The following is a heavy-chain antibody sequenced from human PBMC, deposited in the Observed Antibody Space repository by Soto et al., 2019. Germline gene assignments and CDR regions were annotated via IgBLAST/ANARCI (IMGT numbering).Heavy chain of an antibody. J-gene: IGHJ5*02. CDR2: IYKSGRT. V-gene: IGHV4-30-4*01. CDR1: GDSIGSGDFY. Sequence: QVHLQESGPGLLKPSQTLSLTCTVSGDSIGSGDFYWTWIRKSPGKGLEYIGYIYKSGRTYYNPSLKSRPIISLDTSKNQFFLRLNSVTAADTAIYYCAKSLSASSVWFDPWGQGTLVTVSS. D-gene: IGHD6-6*01. CDR3: AKSLSASSVWFDP.